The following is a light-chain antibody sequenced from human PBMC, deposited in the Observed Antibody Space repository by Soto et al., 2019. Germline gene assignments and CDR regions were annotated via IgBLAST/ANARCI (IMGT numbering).Light chain of an antibody. Sequence: EIVMTQSPATLSVSPGETATLSCRASQSVSYNLAWYQQKPGQGPRLLIYGAFNRATGIPARFSGSVSVTEFTLTISSLQSEDFSVYYCQQYKNWPPLTFGGGTKVEIK. V-gene: IGKV3-15*01. CDR1: QSVSYN. CDR3: QQYKNWPPLT. J-gene: IGKJ4*01. CDR2: GAF.